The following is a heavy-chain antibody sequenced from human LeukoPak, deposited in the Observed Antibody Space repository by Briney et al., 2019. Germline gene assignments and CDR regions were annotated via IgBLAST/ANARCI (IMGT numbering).Heavy chain of an antibody. CDR3: ARFSGELSPNYYYYYGMDV. Sequence: GSLRLSCAASGFPFSYYYMSWIRQAPGKGLELVSYICSSSSYTNYPDSVKGRFTLSRSNAKNSLDLQMNSLRAEDTAVYYCARFSGELSPNYYYYYGMDVWGKGTTVSVSS. D-gene: IGHD3-10*01. V-gene: IGHV3-11*06. J-gene: IGHJ6*04. CDR2: ICSSSSYT. CDR1: GFPFSYYY.